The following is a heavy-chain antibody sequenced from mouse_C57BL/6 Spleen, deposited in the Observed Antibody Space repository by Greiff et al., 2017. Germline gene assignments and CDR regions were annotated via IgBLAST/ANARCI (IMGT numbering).Heavy chain of an antibody. CDR2: IYPSDSDN. J-gene: IGHJ4*01. CDR1: GYTFTSYW. V-gene: IGHV1-61*01. Sequence: QVQLQQPGAELVRPGSSVKLSCKASGYTFTSYWMDWVKQRPGQGLEWIGNIYPSDSDNHYNQTFKDKATLTVDKSSSTAYMQLSMLSYEDSEVYYCARDGNSPYYYAMDYWGQGTSVTVSS. D-gene: IGHD2-1*01. CDR3: ARDGNSPYYYAMDY.